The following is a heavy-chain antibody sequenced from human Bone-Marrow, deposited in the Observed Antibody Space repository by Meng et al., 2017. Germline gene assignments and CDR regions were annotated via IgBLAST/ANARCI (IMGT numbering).Heavy chain of an antibody. D-gene: IGHD3-16*01. CDR2: IWYDGSNK. Sequence: SCAASGFTFSSYGMHWVRQAPGKGLEWVAVIWYDGSNKYYADSVKGRFTISRDNSKNTLYLQMNSLRAEDTAVYYCARDLYGNWYFDLWGRGTLVTVSS. J-gene: IGHJ2*01. CDR1: GFTFSSYG. V-gene: IGHV3-33*01. CDR3: ARDLYGNWYFDL.